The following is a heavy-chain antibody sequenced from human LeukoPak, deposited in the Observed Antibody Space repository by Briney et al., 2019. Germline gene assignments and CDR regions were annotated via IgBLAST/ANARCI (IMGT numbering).Heavy chain of an antibody. V-gene: IGHV3-30*18. Sequence: PGGSLRLSCAASGFSFSTFGMHWVRQTPGKGLEWVSHISKDETNKYYADSVKGRFTISRDTSKNTLFLQMNGLRVEDTAVYYCAKDNPVLDSWGQGTLVTVSS. CDR1: GFSFSTFG. CDR2: ISKDETNK. J-gene: IGHJ4*02. CDR3: AKDNPVLDS.